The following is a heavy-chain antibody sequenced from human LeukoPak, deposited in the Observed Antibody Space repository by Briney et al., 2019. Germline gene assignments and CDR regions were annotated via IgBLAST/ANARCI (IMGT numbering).Heavy chain of an antibody. CDR2: IYYSGST. J-gene: IGHJ4*02. D-gene: IGHD1-26*01. V-gene: IGHV4-59*12. Sequence: SETLSLTCTVSGGSITSYYWSWIRQPPGKGLEWIGYIYYSGSTNYNPSLKSRVTISVDRSKNQFSLKLRSVTAADTAVYYCARFNSGSYQHYFDYWGQGTLVTVSS. CDR3: ARFNSGSYQHYFDY. CDR1: GGSITSYY.